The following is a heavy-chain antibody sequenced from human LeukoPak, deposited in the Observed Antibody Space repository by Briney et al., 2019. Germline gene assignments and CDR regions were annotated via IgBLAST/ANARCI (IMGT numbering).Heavy chain of an antibody. CDR1: GFTFRNYG. J-gene: IGHJ2*01. CDR2: IWYDGSQR. D-gene: IGHD3/OR15-3a*01. Sequence: PGGSLRLSCAASGFTFRNYGMHWVRQAPGKGLEWVAVIWYDGSQRYHADSVKGRFTISRDNSKNTLYLQMNNLRGEDTAVYYCAKGLGLSYWYPDLWGRGTLVTVSS. V-gene: IGHV3-33*03. CDR3: AKGLGLSYWYPDL.